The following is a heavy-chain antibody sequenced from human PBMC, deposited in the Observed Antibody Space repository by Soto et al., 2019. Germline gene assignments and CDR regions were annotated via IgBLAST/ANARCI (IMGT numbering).Heavy chain of an antibody. V-gene: IGHV3-30*18. Sequence: LRLSCAASGFTFSSYGMHWVRQAPGKGLEWVAVISYDGSKKYYADSVKGRFTISRDNSKNTLYLQLNSLRAEDTAVYYCAKAPGMVVADNWFYPWGQGTLVTVSS. CDR3: AKAPGMVVADNWFYP. CDR1: GFTFSSYG. CDR2: ISYDGSKK. J-gene: IGHJ5*02. D-gene: IGHD2-15*01.